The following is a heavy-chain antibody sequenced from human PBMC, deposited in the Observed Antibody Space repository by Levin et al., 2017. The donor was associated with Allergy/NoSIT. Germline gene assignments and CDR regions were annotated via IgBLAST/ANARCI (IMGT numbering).Heavy chain of an antibody. D-gene: IGHD3-3*01. CDR1: GFTFSSYS. CDR3: ARDPPDYWSGSGPLDY. V-gene: IGHV3-21*01. CDR2: ISSSSSYI. Sequence: GGSLRLSCAASGFTFSSYSMNWVRQAPGKGLEWVSSISSSSSYIYYADSVKGRFTISRDNAKNSLYLQMNSLRAEDTAVYYCARDPPDYWSGSGPLDYWGQGTLVTVSS. J-gene: IGHJ4*02.